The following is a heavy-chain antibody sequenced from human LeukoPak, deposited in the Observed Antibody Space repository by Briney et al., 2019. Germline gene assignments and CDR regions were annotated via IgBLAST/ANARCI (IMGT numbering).Heavy chain of an antibody. CDR2: INTDGTVT. J-gene: IGHJ4*02. CDR3: ATKQWLAPPPDS. Sequence: PGGSLRLPYAPSGFPFSKYWMLWVRQPPAKGLESVSRINTDGTVTTYADSAKGRFTVSRDNADNTMFLQMNSVRDEDTAVYYCATKQWLAPPPDSWGQGTPVTVSS. V-gene: IGHV3-74*01. CDR1: GFPFSKYW. D-gene: IGHD6-19*01.